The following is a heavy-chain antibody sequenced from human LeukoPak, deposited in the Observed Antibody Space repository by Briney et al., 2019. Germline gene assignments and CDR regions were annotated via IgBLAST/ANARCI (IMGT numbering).Heavy chain of an antibody. CDR3: AKEDSKD. D-gene: IGHD3/OR15-3a*01. CDR2: LTASGGNT. V-gene: IGHV3-23*01. CDR1: GFTFSGNT. J-gene: IGHJ4*02. Sequence: PGGSLRLSCAASGFTFSGNTMTWVRQAPGKGLEWVSSLTASGGNTFYADSVKGRFTISRDNSKNTLYLQMNSLRVEDTAVYYCAKEDSKDWGQGTLVTVSS.